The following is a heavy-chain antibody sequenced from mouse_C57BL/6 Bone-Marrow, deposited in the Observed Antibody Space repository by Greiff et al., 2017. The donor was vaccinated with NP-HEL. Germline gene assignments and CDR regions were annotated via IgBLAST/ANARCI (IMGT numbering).Heavy chain of an antibody. CDR2: INPSSGYT. CDR3: ARGSFDD. J-gene: IGHJ2*01. V-gene: IGHV1-7*01. CDR1: GYTFTSYW. Sequence: VQLQQSGAELAKPGASAKLSCKASGYTFTSYWMHWVKQRPGQGLEWIGYINPSSGYTKYKQKFKDKATLTPDQSSSTAYMHLSSLTYENSAVYYCARGSFDDWGQGTTLTVSS.